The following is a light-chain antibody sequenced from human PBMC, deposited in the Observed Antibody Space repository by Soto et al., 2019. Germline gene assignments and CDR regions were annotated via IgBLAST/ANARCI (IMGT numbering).Light chain of an antibody. V-gene: IGLV1-47*01. J-gene: IGLJ2*01. CDR1: TSNIGSTY. CDR3: ASWNTNLNGPI. CDR2: RNN. Sequence: QSVLTQPPSTSGTPGQTVSISCSGGTSNIGSTYAFWYQQLPGTAPKLLIYRNNQRPSGVSDRFSGSRSGTSASLAITGLRVDDEANYYCASWNTNLNGPIFGGGTKLTVL.